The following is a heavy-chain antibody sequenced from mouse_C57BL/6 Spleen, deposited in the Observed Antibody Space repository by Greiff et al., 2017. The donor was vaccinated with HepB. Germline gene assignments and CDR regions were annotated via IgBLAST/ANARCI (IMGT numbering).Heavy chain of an antibody. V-gene: IGHV5-17*01. CDR2: ISSGSSTI. CDR1: GFTFSDYG. J-gene: IGHJ3*01. CDR3: ARTGYYVGFAY. Sequence: EVQLVESGGGLVKPGGSLKLSCAASGFTFSDYGMHWVRQAPEKGLEWVAYISSGSSTIYYADTVKGRFTISRDNAKNTLCLQMTSLRSEDTAMYYCARTGYYVGFAYWGQGTLVTVSA. D-gene: IGHD2-3*01.